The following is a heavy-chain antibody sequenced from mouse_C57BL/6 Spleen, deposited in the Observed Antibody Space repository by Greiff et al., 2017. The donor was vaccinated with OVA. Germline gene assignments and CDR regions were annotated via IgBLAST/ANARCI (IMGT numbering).Heavy chain of an antibody. D-gene: IGHD2-4*01. Sequence: QVQLQQPGTELVKPGASVKLSCKASGYTFTSYWMHWVKQRPGQGLEWIGNINPSNGGTNYNEKFKSKATLTVDKSSSTAYMQISSLTSEASAVSDCASLYYDYDGGDLDYWGQGTSLTVSS. J-gene: IGHJ2*02. V-gene: IGHV1-53*01. CDR2: INPSNGGT. CDR1: GYTFTSYW. CDR3: ASLYYDYDGGDLDY.